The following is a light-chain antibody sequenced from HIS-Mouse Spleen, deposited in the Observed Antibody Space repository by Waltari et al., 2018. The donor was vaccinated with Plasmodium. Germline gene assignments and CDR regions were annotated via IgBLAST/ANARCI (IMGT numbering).Light chain of an antibody. Sequence: QSALTQPASVSGSPGQSITLPCTGPSSYFGCYNLVPWYQQHPGKAPKLMIYDVSNRPSGVSNRFSGSKSGNTASLTISGLQAEDEADYYCSSYTSSSTLVFGGGTKLTVL. J-gene: IGLJ2*01. CDR2: DVS. CDR1: SSYFGCYNL. CDR3: SSYTSSSTLV. V-gene: IGLV2-14*03.